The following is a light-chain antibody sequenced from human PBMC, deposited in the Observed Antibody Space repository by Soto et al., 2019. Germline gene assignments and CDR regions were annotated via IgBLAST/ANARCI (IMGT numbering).Light chain of an antibody. J-gene: IGLJ1*01. CDR2: SIS. CDR3: LLDDGGVYV. CDR1: TGAVTSDHY. Sequence: QAVVTQEPSLTVSPGGTVTLTCTSSTGAVTSDHYPNWFQQKPGQAPRSLIYSISNRHSWTPARFSGSLLGAKAALTLSGVQPEDEAEYYCLLDDGGVYVFGTGTKLTVL. V-gene: IGLV7-43*01.